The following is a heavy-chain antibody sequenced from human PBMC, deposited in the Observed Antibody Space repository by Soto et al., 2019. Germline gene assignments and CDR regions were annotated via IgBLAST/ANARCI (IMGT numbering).Heavy chain of an antibody. CDR3: ARSSKGVALEI. CDR1: GSSINSSGYY. Sequence: SLTCTVSGSSINSSGYYWGWIRQPPGKGLEWIGSMFYGVSTYYNPSLKSRVTISVDTSKNQFSLKLSSVTAADTAVYYCARSSKGVALEIWGQGRIVTVSS. J-gene: IGHJ3*02. CDR2: MFYGVST. V-gene: IGHV4-39*07.